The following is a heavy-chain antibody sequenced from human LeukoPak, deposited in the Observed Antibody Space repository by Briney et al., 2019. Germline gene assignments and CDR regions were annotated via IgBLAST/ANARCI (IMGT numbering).Heavy chain of an antibody. CDR2: IYYSGDT. D-gene: IGHD6-19*01. CDR1: GXSISNSY. CDR3: ARALGYSSGWGVDY. J-gene: IGHJ4*02. Sequence: PSETLSLTCTVSGXSISNSYGSWIRQPPGKELEWIGYIYYSGDTNYNPSLTSRVTISLDTSKNQFSLKLSSVTAADTAVYYCARALGYSSGWGVDYWGQGILVTVSS. V-gene: IGHV4-59*08.